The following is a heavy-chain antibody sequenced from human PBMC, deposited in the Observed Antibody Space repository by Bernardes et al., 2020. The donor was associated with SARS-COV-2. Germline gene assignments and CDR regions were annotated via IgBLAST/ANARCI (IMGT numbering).Heavy chain of an antibody. J-gene: IGHJ4*02. CDR1: GFSFTSSA. Sequence: VESLFLSCSASGFSFTSSAMHWVRQAPGPGLAYVSAISRNGDSTYYADSVKGRFTISRDNSKNTLYLQMSSLRAEDTAVYYCVKDSSSWYFADYWGQGTLVTGSS. D-gene: IGHD6-13*01. CDR3: VKDSSSWYFADY. CDR2: ISRNGDST. V-gene: IGHV3-64D*06.